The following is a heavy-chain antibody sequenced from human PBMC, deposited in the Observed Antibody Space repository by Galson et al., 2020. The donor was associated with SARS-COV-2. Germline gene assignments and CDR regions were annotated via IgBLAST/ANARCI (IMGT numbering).Heavy chain of an antibody. CDR2: ISYDGSNK. CDR1: GFTFSSYA. Sequence: QAGGSLRLSCAASGFTFSSYAMHWVRQAPGKGLEWVAVISYDGSNKYYADSVKGRFTISRDNSKNTLYLQMNSLRAEDTAVYYCARDRDDYGDYVYFDYWGQGTLVTVSS. J-gene: IGHJ4*02. V-gene: IGHV3-30*04. D-gene: IGHD4-17*01. CDR3: ARDRDDYGDYVYFDY.